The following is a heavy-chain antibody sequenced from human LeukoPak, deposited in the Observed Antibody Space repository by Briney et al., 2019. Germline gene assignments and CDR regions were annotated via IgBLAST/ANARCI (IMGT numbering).Heavy chain of an antibody. Sequence: GGSLRLSCAASGFTVSSNYMSWVRQAPGKGLEWVSVIYSGGSTYYADSVKGRFTISRDNSRNTLYLQMNSLRAEDTAVYYCARDGSGTYYYDSSGYYLAYWGQGTLVTVSS. CDR2: IYSGGST. CDR1: GFTVSSNY. J-gene: IGHJ4*02. CDR3: ARDGSGTYYYDSSGYYLAY. D-gene: IGHD3-22*01. V-gene: IGHV3-53*01.